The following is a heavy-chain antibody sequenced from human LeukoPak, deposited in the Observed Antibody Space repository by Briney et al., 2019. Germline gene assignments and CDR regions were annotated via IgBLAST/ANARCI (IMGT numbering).Heavy chain of an antibody. V-gene: IGHV3-48*03. CDR2: ISSSGSTI. CDR1: GFTFSSYE. D-gene: IGHD5-18*01. CDR3: ARGSGYSYSFTGRERTKSRLDY. Sequence: GGSLRLSCAASGFTFSSYEMNWVRQAPGKGLEWVSYISSSGSTIYYADSVKGRFTISRDNSKNTLYLQMNSLRAEDTAVYYCARGSGYSYSFTGRERTKSRLDYWGQGTLVTVSS. J-gene: IGHJ4*02.